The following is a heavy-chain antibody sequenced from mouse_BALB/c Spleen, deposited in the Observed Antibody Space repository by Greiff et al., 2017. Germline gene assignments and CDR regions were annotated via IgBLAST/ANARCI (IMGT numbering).Heavy chain of an antibody. Sequence: VQLQQSGPGLVQPSQSLSITCTVSGFSLTSYGVHWVRQSPGKGLEWLGVIWSGGSTDYNAAFISRLSISKDNSKSQVFFKMNSLQANDTAIYYCARKEGYGCAYWGQGTLVTVSA. D-gene: IGHD2-2*01. J-gene: IGHJ3*01. CDR3: ARKEGYGCAY. CDR1: GFSLTSYG. CDR2: IWSGGST. V-gene: IGHV2-2*02.